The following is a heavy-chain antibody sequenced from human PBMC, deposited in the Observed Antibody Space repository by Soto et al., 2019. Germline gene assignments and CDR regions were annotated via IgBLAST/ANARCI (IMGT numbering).Heavy chain of an antibody. CDR3: ATDSDFGTQPDY. J-gene: IGHJ4*02. V-gene: IGHV1-24*01. CDR1: GYTFTSYY. CDR2: IDPKDGKT. Sequence: ASVKVSCKASGYTFTSYYMHWVRQAPGQGLEWMGSIDPKDGKTSYAQKFQGRVTMTEDTSTDTAYMELSSLRSEDTAVYYCATDSDFGTQPDYWGQGTLVTVSS. D-gene: IGHD1-7*01.